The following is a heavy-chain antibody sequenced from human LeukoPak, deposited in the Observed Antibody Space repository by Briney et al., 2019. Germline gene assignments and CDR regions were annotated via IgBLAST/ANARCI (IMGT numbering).Heavy chain of an antibody. CDR3: ARDASITIFGVVINYYYYGMDV. V-gene: IGHV3-74*01. CDR1: RFTFSSYW. CDR2: INSDGSST. D-gene: IGHD3-3*01. Sequence: GGSLRLSCAASRFTFSSYWMHWVRQAPGKGLVWVSRINSDGSSTSYADSVKGRFTISRDNAKNTLYLQMNSLRAEDTAVYYCARDASITIFGVVINYYYYGMDVWGQGTTVTVSS. J-gene: IGHJ6*02.